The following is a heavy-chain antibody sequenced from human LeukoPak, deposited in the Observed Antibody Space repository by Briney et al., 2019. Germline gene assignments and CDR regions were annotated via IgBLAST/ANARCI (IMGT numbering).Heavy chain of an antibody. V-gene: IGHV3-48*03. J-gene: IGHJ4*02. Sequence: GGSLRLSCAASGFTFSNNEMNWVRQAPGKGLEWVSYMSRGGNTIYYSDSVKGRFTISRDTAENSLSLQMNSLRAEDTAVYYCAKEGFSGWYRMRWVFDYWGQGTLVTVSS. CDR2: MSRGGNTI. CDR1: GFTFSNNE. CDR3: AKEGFSGWYRMRWVFDY. D-gene: IGHD6-19*01.